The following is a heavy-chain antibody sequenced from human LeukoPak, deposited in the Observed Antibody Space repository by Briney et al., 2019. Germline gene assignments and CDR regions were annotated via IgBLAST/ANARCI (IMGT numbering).Heavy chain of an antibody. D-gene: IGHD4-17*01. V-gene: IGHV4-4*07. CDR3: ARVIRVNYGDYWFDP. J-gene: IGHJ5*02. CDR1: GGSISSYY. CDR2: IYTSGST. Sequence: SETLSLTCTVSGGSISSYYWSWIRQPAGKGLEWIGRIYTSGSTNYNPSLKSRVTMSVDTSKNQFSLKLSSVTVADTAVYYCARVIRVNYGDYWFDPWGQGTLVTVSS.